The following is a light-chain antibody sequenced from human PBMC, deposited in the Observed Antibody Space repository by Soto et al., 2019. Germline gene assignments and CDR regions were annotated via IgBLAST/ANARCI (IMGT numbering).Light chain of an antibody. CDR3: QQRSNWPPAIT. CDR2: DAS. CDR1: QSVTTY. Sequence: EVLLTQSPATLSLSPGETATLFCRASQSVTTYLAWYQQKPGQPPRLLIYDASNRATGIPARFSGSGSGTDFTLTLSSLEPEDFAVYYCQQRSNWPPAITFGQGTRLESK. J-gene: IGKJ5*01. V-gene: IGKV3-11*01.